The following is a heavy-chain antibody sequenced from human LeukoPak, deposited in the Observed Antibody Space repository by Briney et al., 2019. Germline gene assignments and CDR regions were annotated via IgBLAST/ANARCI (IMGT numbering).Heavy chain of an antibody. V-gene: IGHV3-21*04. J-gene: IGHJ5*02. Sequence: GGSLRLSCEGSGFTFSDAWMNWVRQAPGKGLEWVSGLSRGGSKIFYAPFARGRFMISRDDSNSTVFQQMNNLTVEDTAIYYCAREIEHFDPWGQGTLVTVSS. D-gene: IGHD1/OR15-1a*01. CDR1: GFTFSDAW. CDR2: LSRGGSKI. CDR3: AREIEHFDP.